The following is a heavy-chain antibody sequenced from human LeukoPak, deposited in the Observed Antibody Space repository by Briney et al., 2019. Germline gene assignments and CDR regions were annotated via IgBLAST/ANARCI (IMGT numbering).Heavy chain of an antibody. CDR2: IYPGDSDT. CDR3: ARYPEDIVVVPAAIPSYGMDV. D-gene: IGHD2-2*01. CDR1: GYSFTSYW. Sequence: RGESLKISCKGSGYSFTSYWIGWVRQMPGKGLEWMGIIYPGDSDTRYSPSFQGQVTISADTSISTAYLQWSSLKASDTAMYYCARYPEDIVVVPAAIPSYGMDVWGQGTTVTVSS. V-gene: IGHV5-51*01. J-gene: IGHJ6*02.